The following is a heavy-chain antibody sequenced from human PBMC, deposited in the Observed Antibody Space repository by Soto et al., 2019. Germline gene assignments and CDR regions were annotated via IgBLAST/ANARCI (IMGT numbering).Heavy chain of an antibody. V-gene: IGHV3-23*01. CDR2: ISGSGGST. CDR1: GFTFSSYA. J-gene: IGHJ6*02. CDR3: AKDREDIVVLPAAISSVDYYYGMDV. Sequence: GGSLRLSCAASGFTFSSYAMSWVRQAPGKGLEWVSAISGSGGSTYYADSVKGRFTISRDNSKNTLYLQMNSLRAEDSAVYYCAKDREDIVVLPAAISSVDYYYGMDVWGQGTTVTVSS. D-gene: IGHD2-2*01.